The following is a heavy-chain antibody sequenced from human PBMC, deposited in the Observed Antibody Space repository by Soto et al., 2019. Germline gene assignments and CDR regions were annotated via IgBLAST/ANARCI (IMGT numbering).Heavy chain of an antibody. D-gene: IGHD1-26*01. J-gene: IGHJ6*02. CDR2: IYYSGST. CDR3: ARTYYDQPARSYYYGMDV. Sequence: SATLSLTCTVSGGSVSSGSYYWSWIRQPPGKGLEWIGYIYYSGSTNYNPSLKSRVTISVDTSKNQFSLKLSSVTAADTAVYYCARTYYDQPARSYYYGMDVWGQGTTVTVSS. CDR1: GGSVSSGSYY. V-gene: IGHV4-61*01.